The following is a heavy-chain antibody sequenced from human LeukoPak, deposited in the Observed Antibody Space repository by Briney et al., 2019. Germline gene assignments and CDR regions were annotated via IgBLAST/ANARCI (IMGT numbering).Heavy chain of an antibody. D-gene: IGHD6-13*01. CDR2: INPNSGGT. CDR1: GYTFTGYY. Sequence: GASVKVSCKASGYTFTGYYMHWVRQAPGQGLEWMGWINPNSGGTNYAQKFQGRVTMTRDTSISTAYMELSRLRSDDTAVYYCARAAGPVDSAAGAFDYWGQGTLVTVFS. J-gene: IGHJ4*02. CDR3: ARAAGPVDSAAGAFDY. V-gene: IGHV1-2*02.